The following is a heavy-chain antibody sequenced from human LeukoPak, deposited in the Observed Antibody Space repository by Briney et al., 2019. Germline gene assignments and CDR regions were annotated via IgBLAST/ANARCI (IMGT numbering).Heavy chain of an antibody. CDR3: ANGMGVRRVDP. CDR1: GLTFSTYW. J-gene: IGHJ5*02. Sequence: GGSLRLSCAASGLTFSTYWMSWVRQAPGKGLEWVAVISYDGSNKYYADSVKGRFTISRDNSKNTLYLQMNSLRAEDTAVYYCANGMGVRRVDPWGQGTLVTVSS. CDR2: ISYDGSNK. V-gene: IGHV3-30*18. D-gene: IGHD1-26*01.